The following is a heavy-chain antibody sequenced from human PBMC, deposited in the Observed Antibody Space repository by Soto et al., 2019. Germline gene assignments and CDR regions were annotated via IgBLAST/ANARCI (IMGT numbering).Heavy chain of an antibody. D-gene: IGHD3-3*01. V-gene: IGHV3-23*01. CDR3: AKDGDSFWSGYWDY. CDR2: ISGSGGST. J-gene: IGHJ4*02. CDR1: GFTFSSYA. Sequence: GGSLRLSCAASGFTFSSYAMSWVRQAPGKGLEWVSAISGSGGSTYYADSVKGRFTISRDNSKNTLYLQMNSLRAEDTAVYYCAKDGDSFWSGYWDYWGQGTLVTVSS.